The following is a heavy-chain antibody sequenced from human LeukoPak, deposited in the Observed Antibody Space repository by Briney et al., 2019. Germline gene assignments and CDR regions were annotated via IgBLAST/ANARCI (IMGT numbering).Heavy chain of an antibody. Sequence: PGGSLRLSCAASGFTFSSYSMNWVRQAPGKGLEWVSSISSSSSYIYYADSVKGRFTISRDNAKNSLYLQMNSLRAEDTAVYYCARDRRMSGSYALLGYWGQGTLVTVSS. J-gene: IGHJ4*02. CDR1: GFTFSSYS. D-gene: IGHD1-26*01. CDR3: ARDRRMSGSYALLGY. CDR2: ISSSSSYI. V-gene: IGHV3-21*01.